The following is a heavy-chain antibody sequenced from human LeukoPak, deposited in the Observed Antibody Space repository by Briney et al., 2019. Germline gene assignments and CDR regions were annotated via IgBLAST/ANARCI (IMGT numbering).Heavy chain of an antibody. CDR3: ARPKAYYGMDV. J-gene: IGHJ6*02. V-gene: IGHV4-39*01. CDR1: GGSISSYY. Sequence: SETLSLTCTVSGGSISSYYWGWIRQPPGKGLEWIGSIYYSGSTYYNPSLKSRVTISVDTSKNQFSLKLSSVTAADTAVYYCARPKAYYGMDVWGQGTTVTVSS. CDR2: IYYSGST.